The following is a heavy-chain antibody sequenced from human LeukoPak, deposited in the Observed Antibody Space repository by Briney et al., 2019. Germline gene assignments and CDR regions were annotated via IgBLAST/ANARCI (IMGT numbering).Heavy chain of an antibody. CDR3: ARDKYSGSYGPDY. J-gene: IGHJ4*02. V-gene: IGHV3-21*01. CDR2: ISSSSSYI. D-gene: IGHD1-26*01. Sequence: PGGSLRLSCAASGFTFSSYSMNWVRQAPGKGLEWVSSISSSSSYIYYADSVKGRFTISRDNAKNSLYLQMNSLRAEDTAVYYCARDKYSGSYGPDYWGQGTLVTVSS. CDR1: GFTFSSYS.